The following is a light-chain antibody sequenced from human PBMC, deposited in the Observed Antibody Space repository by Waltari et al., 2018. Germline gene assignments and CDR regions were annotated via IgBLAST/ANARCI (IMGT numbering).Light chain of an antibody. J-gene: IGKJ2*01. CDR3: QQYGVSPYT. CDR2: AAS. CDR1: QSVINNY. Sequence: EIVLTQSPGTLSLSPGERATLSCRASQSVINNYLAWYQQKPGQAPSLLIYAASRRDVGVPDRFSGRGSGTDFTLTISRLEPEDFAIFYCQQYGVSPYTFGQGTKLEV. V-gene: IGKV3-20*01.